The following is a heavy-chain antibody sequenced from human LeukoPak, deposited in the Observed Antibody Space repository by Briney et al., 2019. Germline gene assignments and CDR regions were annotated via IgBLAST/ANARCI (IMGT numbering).Heavy chain of an antibody. CDR3: ARRFGGYSNFDY. CDR1: GGSFSSYY. J-gene: IGHJ4*02. Sequence: SETLSLTCTVSGGSFSSYYWSWIRQPPGKGLEWIGDAYYGGSTNHNPSPKSRVTISADTSKNQFSLKLSSVTAADTAVYYCARRFGGYSNFDYWGQGTLVTVSS. D-gene: IGHD5-12*01. CDR2: AYYGGST. V-gene: IGHV4-59*08.